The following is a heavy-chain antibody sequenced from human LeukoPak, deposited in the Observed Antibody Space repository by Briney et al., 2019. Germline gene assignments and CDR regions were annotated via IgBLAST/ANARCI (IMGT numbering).Heavy chain of an antibody. CDR2: IHHDGRT. V-gene: IGHV4-34*01. J-gene: IGHJ3*01. CDR3: AREPVPQDYGDTVNAYDL. CDR1: GGSLSGHY. Sequence: SETLALTCAVYGGSLSGHYWSWIRQSPGKALEWIGDIHHDGRTKYSPSLKSRVSILLDTSKNEVSLRLTPVTAADTALYFCAREPVPQDYGDTVNAYDLWGQGAMVIVSS. D-gene: IGHD4-17*01.